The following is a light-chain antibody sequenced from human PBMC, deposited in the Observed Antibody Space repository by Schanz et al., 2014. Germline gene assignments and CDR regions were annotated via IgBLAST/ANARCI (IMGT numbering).Light chain of an antibody. CDR2: EVT. J-gene: IGLJ2*01. CDR1: SSDVGGYDY. CDR3: QSYDSSLSGSVV. V-gene: IGLV2-14*01. Sequence: QSALTQPASVSGSPGQSITISCTGTSSDVGGYDYVSWYQQHPGKAPKLMIYEVTKRPSGVPDRFSGSKSGTSASLAISGLQAEDEADYYCQSYDSSLSGSVVFGGGTKLTVL.